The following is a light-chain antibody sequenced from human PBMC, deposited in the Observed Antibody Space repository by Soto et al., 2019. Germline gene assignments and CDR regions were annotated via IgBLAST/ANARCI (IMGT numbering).Light chain of an antibody. CDR2: GAS. Sequence: ETVMTQSPDILSVSPGESATLSCRASRDVSTNLAWFHQKPGQTPRLVLYGASKRAAGIPARFSGSGSGTHFTLTISSLQSEDFGVYYCQHYNNWPPYSFGQGTKV. CDR3: QHYNNWPPYS. J-gene: IGKJ2*03. V-gene: IGKV3-15*01. CDR1: RDVSTN.